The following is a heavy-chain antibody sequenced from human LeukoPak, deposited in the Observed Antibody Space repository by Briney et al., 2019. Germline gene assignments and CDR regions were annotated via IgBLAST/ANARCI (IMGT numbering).Heavy chain of an antibody. D-gene: IGHD5-24*01. CDR3: ARDFSLQLFDY. CDR1: GXTFSSYG. Sequence: GGSLRLSCAASGXTFSSYGFHWVRQAPGKGLEWVAVIWSDGSYKYYADSVKGRFTISRDDSKSTLYLQMNSLRAEDTAVYYCARDFSLQLFDYWGQGTLVTVFS. CDR2: IWSDGSYK. V-gene: IGHV3-33*01. J-gene: IGHJ4*02.